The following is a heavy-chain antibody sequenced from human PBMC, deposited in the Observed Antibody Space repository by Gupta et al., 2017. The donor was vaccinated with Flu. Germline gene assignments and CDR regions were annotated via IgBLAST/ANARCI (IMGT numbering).Heavy chain of an antibody. J-gene: IGHJ4*02. V-gene: IGHV1-8*01. CDR1: GYIFTTHD. CDR3: ARSGGSFDS. CDR2: MNPNSGNT. D-gene: IGHD3-16*01. Sequence: QVQLVQSGAEVKKPGASVKVSCKASGYIFTTHDIHWVRQATGQGLEWMGWMNPNSGNTGYAQRFEGRVTMAKNTTTTTVYMELSSLRAEDTAVYYCARSGGSFDSWSQGTLVTVSS.